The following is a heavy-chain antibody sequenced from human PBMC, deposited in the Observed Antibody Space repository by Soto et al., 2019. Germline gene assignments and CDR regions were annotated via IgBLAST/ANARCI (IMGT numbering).Heavy chain of an antibody. CDR3: ATAPRLRALGQGYDGLDV. CDR2: IIPLVGTP. V-gene: IGHV1-69*01. CDR1: GDTFSRYA. D-gene: IGHD3-3*01. Sequence: QVQLVQSGAEVKKPGSSVKVSCKASGDTFSRYAFNWVRQAPGQGLEWMGGIIPLVGTPNYAHACQGRVAITADESTKTAYMEVTSLRSEDTAIYYCATAPRLRALGQGYDGLDVWGQGTTVNVSS. J-gene: IGHJ6*02.